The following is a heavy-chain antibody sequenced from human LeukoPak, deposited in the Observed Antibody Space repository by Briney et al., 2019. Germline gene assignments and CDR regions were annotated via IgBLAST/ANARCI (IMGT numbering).Heavy chain of an antibody. J-gene: IGHJ4*02. D-gene: IGHD3-3*01. CDR1: GVSFSGYY. Sequence: SETLSLTCAVYGVSFSGYYWSWIRQPPGKGLEWIGEINHSGSTNYNPSLKSRVTISVDKSKNQFSLKLSSVTAADTAVYYCARVDFWSGYTTDWGRGTLVTVCS. V-gene: IGHV4-34*01. CDR2: INHSGST. CDR3: ARVDFWSGYTTD.